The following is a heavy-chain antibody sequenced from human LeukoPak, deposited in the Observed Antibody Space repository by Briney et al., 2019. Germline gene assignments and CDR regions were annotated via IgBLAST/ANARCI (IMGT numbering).Heavy chain of an antibody. CDR1: GGSFSGYY. Sequence: SETLSLTCAVYGGSFSGYYWSWIRQPPGKGLEWIGEINHSGSTNYNPSLKSRVTISVDTSKNQFSLKLSSVTAADTAVYYCARGDRDYYGSGSYRPDWYFDYWGQGTLVTVSS. V-gene: IGHV4-34*01. D-gene: IGHD3-10*01. CDR3: ARGDRDYYGSGSYRPDWYFDY. CDR2: INHSGST. J-gene: IGHJ4*02.